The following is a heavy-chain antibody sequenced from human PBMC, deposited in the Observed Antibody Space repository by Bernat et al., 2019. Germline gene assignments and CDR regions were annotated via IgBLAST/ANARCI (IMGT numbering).Heavy chain of an antibody. J-gene: IGHJ4*02. V-gene: IGHV3-23*01. Sequence: EVQLLESGGGLVQPGGSLRLACAAPGFSFSTFGMSWVRQAPGRGLEWVSDIGTTGGNTYYADSVRGRFTISRDNSKNMVFLQMDSLGGEDTAVYYCARLNSWVRFDYWGQGTLVTVS. CDR1: GFSFSTFG. D-gene: IGHD3-16*01. CDR3: ARLNSWVRFDY. CDR2: IGTTGGNT.